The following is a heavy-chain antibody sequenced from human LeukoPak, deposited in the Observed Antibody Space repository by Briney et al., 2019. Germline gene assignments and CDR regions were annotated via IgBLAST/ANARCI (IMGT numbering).Heavy chain of an antibody. J-gene: IGHJ4*02. Sequence: ASVKVSCKASGYTFTGYDMHWVRQAPGQGLEWMGRIHPNSGGTNYAQKFQGRVTMTRDTSISTAYMELSRLRSDDTAVYYCARGDTVGATTKGNFDYWGPGTLVTVSS. V-gene: IGHV1-2*06. CDR1: GYTFTGYD. CDR2: IHPNSGGT. D-gene: IGHD1-26*01. CDR3: ARGDTVGATTKGNFDY.